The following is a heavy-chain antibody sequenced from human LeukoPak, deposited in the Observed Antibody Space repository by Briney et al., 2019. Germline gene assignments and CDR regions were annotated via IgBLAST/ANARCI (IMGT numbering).Heavy chain of an antibody. Sequence: SVKVSCKASGGTFSSYAISWVRQAPGQGLEWMGRIIPILGIANYAQKFQGRVTITADKSTSTAYMELSSLRSEDTAVYYCARDLGEWDLPGGWFDPWGQGTLVTVSS. D-gene: IGHD3-16*01. J-gene: IGHJ5*02. V-gene: IGHV1-69*04. CDR3: ARDLGEWDLPGGWFDP. CDR2: IIPILGIA. CDR1: GGTFSSYA.